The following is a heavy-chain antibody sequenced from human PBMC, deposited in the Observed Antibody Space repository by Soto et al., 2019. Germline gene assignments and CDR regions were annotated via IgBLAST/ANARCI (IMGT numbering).Heavy chain of an antibody. CDR1: GFTFSSYG. CDR2: ISYDGSNK. V-gene: IGHV3-30*18. D-gene: IGHD3-16*02. J-gene: IGHJ4*02. Sequence: GGSLRLSCATSGFTFSSYGMHWVRQAPGKGLEWVAVISYDGSNKYYADSVKGRFTISRDNSKNTLYLQMNSLSAEDTAVYYCAKGFNSVWLSLYGATVDYWGQGTLVTVSS. CDR3: AKGFNSVWLSLYGATVDY.